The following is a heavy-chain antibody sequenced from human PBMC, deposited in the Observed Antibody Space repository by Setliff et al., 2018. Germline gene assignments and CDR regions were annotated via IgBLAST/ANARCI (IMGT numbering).Heavy chain of an antibody. D-gene: IGHD5-18*01. J-gene: IGHJ4*02. CDR3: ARGSYGLTEHY. CDR2: MSGSGGSI. V-gene: IGHV3-23*01. Sequence: GVLRLSCVASGFAFTSYVMTWVRQAPGKGLDWVSAMSGSGGSINYADSVKGRFTISRDNSKTTLYLQMDSLRDDDTAVYYCARGSYGLTEHYWGQGTLVTVSS. CDR1: GFAFTSYV.